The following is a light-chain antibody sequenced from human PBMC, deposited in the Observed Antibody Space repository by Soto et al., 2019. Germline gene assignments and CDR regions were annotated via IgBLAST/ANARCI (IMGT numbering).Light chain of an antibody. V-gene: IGKV3-15*01. CDR1: QSVSSN. Sequence: EIVMTQSPATLSVTTGERVTLSCRASQSVSSNLAWYQQKPGQAPRLLIYGASTRATGIPARFSGSGSGTDFTLTISSLQSEDFALYYCQQYDNWPGFGPGTKVDI. CDR3: QQYDNWPG. J-gene: IGKJ3*01. CDR2: GAS.